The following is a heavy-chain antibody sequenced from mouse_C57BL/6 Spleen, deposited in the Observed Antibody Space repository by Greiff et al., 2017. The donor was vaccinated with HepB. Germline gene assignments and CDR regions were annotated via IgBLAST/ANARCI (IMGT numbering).Heavy chain of an antibody. J-gene: IGHJ4*01. CDR2: IDPETGGT. CDR1: GYTFTDYE. CDR3: TRWKGYAMDY. V-gene: IGHV1-15*01. Sequence: VQVVESGAELVRPGASVTLSCKASGYTFTDYEMHWVKQTPVHGLEWIGAIDPETGGTAYNQKFKGKAILTADKSSSTAYMELRSLTSEDSAVYYCTRWKGYAMDYWGQGTSVTVSS.